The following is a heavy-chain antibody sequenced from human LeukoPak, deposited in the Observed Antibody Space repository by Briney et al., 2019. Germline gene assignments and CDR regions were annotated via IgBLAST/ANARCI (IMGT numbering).Heavy chain of an antibody. V-gene: IGHV1-2*02. CDR2: IIPHSGGT. D-gene: IGHD6-13*01. CDR1: GYTFTGYY. CDR3: ARDQSLAAGSDY. Sequence: GASVKVSCKASGYTFTGYYMHWVRQAPGQGLEWMGWIIPHSGGTNYAQKFQGRVTMTRDTSISTAYMELSRLGSDDTAVYYCARDQSLAAGSDYWGQGTLVTVSS. J-gene: IGHJ4*02.